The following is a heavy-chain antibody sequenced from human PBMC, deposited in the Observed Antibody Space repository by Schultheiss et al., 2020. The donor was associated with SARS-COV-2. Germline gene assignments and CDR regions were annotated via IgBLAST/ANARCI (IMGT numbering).Heavy chain of an antibody. D-gene: IGHD3-10*01. CDR3: AKDISPMVRGVISFDY. CDR2: IYYSGST. J-gene: IGHJ4*02. V-gene: IGHV4-59*01. Sequence: SETLSLTCTVSGGSISSYYWSWIRQPPGKGLEWIGYIYYSGSTNYNPSLKSRVTISVDTSKNQFSLKLSSVTAADTALYYCAKDISPMVRGVISFDYWGQGTLVTVSS. CDR1: GGSISSYY.